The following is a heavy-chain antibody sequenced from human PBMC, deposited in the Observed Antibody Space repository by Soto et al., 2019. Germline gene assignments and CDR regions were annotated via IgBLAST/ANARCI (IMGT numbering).Heavy chain of an antibody. CDR3: AREGIRYFDWLLYPSPDYFQH. Sequence: PSETLSLTCTVSGGSISSSSYYWGWIRQPPGKGLEWIGSIYYSGSTYYNPSLKSRVTISVDTSKNQFSLKLSSVTAADTAVYYCAREGIRYFDWLLYPSPDYFQHWGQGTLVTVSS. V-gene: IGHV4-39*02. J-gene: IGHJ1*01. D-gene: IGHD3-9*01. CDR1: GGSISSSSYY. CDR2: IYYSGST.